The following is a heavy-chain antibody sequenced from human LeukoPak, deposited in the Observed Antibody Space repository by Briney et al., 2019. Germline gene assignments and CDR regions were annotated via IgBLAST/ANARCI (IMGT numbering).Heavy chain of an antibody. D-gene: IGHD4-17*01. CDR2: IYWDDDK. Sequence: SGPTLVKPTQTLTVTWSFSGFSLSTSGVAVGWIRQPPGKALEWLALIYWDDDKRYNPSLKTRLTITKDTSKNLVVLTLANLDPVDTATYYCAHKAYGDQRHFDYWGQGALVMVSS. CDR3: AHKAYGDQRHFDY. J-gene: IGHJ4*02. CDR1: GFSLSTSGVA. V-gene: IGHV2-5*02.